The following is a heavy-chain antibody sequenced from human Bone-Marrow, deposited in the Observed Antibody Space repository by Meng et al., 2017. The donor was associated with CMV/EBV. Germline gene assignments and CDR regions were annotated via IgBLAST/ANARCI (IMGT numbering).Heavy chain of an antibody. CDR1: GDTLTELS. CDR2: IIPILGIA. J-gene: IGHJ4*02. V-gene: IGHV1-69*04. Sequence: SVKVSCKVSGDTLTELSMHWVRQAPGQGLEWMGRIIPILGIANYAQKFQGRVTITADKSTSTAYMELSSLRSEDTAVYYCERDSSGSYYGHWGQGTLVTVSS. CDR3: ERDSSGSYYGH. D-gene: IGHD1-26*01.